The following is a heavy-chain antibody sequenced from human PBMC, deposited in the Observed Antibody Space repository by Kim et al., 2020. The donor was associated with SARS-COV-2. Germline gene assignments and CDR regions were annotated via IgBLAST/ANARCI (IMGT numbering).Heavy chain of an antibody. Sequence: SETLSLTCTVSGGSMSSGSYYWSWIRQPAGKGLEWIGCIYKSGSTYYNPSLKSRVTISVDTSKNQFSLQLSSVTAADTAVYYCAREVGATWRWFDPWGQGNLVTVSP. D-gene: IGHD1-26*01. CDR1: GGSMSSGSYY. CDR2: IYKSGST. J-gene: IGHJ5*02. CDR3: AREVGATWRWFDP. V-gene: IGHV4-61*02.